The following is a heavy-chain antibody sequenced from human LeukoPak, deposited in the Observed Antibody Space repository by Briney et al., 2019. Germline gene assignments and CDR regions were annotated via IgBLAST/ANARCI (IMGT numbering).Heavy chain of an antibody. D-gene: IGHD4-11*01. V-gene: IGHV4-30-4*08. CDR1: GGSISSGDYY. J-gene: IGHJ6*03. Sequence: SETLSLTCTVSGGSISSGDYYWSWIRQPPGKGLEWIGYIYYSGSTYYNPSLKSRVTISVDTSKNQFSLKLSSVTAADTAVYYCARDWVTISGHMDVWGKGTTVTVSS. CDR3: ARDWVTISGHMDV. CDR2: IYYSGST.